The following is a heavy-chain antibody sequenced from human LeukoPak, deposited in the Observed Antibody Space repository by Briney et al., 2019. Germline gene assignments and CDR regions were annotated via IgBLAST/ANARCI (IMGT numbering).Heavy chain of an antibody. D-gene: IGHD5-18*01. V-gene: IGHV1-18*01. CDR2: IGAYNGNT. J-gene: IGHJ6*03. CDR1: GYTFTSYG. Sequence: ASVKVSCKASGYTFTSYGISWVRQAPGQGLEWMGWIGAYNGNTNYAQKLQGRVTMTTDTSTSTAYMELRSLRSDDTAVYYCARVGYSYGNHYYYYYMDVWGNGTTVTVSS. CDR3: ARVGYSYGNHYYYYYMDV.